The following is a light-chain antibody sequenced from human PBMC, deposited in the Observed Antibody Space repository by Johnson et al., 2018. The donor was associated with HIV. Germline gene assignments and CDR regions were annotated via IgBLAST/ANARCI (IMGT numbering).Light chain of an antibody. CDR1: SSNIGNKY. CDR2: DNS. J-gene: IGLJ1*01. Sequence: QSVLTQPPSVSAAPGQKVTISCSGSSSNIGNKYVSWYQQFPGTAPKVLIYDNSKRPSGIPDRFSGSTSGTSATLVITGLQTGDEADYYCGTWDDSLSALYVFGTGTKVTVL. CDR3: GTWDDSLSALYV. V-gene: IGLV1-51*01.